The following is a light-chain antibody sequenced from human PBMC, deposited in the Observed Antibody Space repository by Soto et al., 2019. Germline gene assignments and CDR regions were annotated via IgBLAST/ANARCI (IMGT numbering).Light chain of an antibody. CDR2: FDD. J-gene: IGLJ3*02. CDR3: AAWDDSLNALV. Sequence: QSVLTQPPSVSAAPRQRVTISCSGSSSNVENNAVNWYQQLPGKPPKLVVYFDDLLPSGVSDRFSGSKSGTSASLAISGLQSEDEADYYCAAWDDSLNALVFGGGTKLTVL. V-gene: IGLV1-36*01. CDR1: SSNVENNA.